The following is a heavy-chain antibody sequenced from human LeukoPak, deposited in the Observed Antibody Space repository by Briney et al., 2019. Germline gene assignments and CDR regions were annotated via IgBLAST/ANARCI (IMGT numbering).Heavy chain of an antibody. J-gene: IGHJ4*02. V-gene: IGHV3-23*01. CDR1: GFTFSRYA. D-gene: IGHD4-17*01. Sequence: GGSLRLSCAASGFTFSRYAMSWVRQAPGKGLEWVSALGVSVSGYGGSTYYADSVKGRFTISRDNSKNTLYLQMNSLRAEDTAVYYCAKDMRYGDYGLDYWGQGTLVTVSS. CDR3: AKDMRYGDYGLDY. CDR2: LGVSVSGYGGST.